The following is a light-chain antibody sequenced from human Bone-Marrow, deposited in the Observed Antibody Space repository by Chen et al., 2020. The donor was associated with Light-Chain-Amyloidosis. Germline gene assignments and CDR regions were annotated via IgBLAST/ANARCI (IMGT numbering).Light chain of an antibody. J-gene: IGLJ2*01. V-gene: IGLV1-40*01. CDR2: DSD. Sequence: QSVLPQPPSMSEAPGQRVTISCTGSRSNLGAGYDVHWYQQLPGTSPKLLIYDSDIRPSGVPDRFSASKSGSAASLSITRLQVADEADYYCQSYDTALLSLVFGGGTKQTV. CDR3: QSYDTALLSLV. CDR1: RSNLGAGYD.